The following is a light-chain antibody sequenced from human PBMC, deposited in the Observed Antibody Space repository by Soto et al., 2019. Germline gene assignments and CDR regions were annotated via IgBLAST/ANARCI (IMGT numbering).Light chain of an antibody. V-gene: IGLV1-47*01. CDR2: RSN. CDR1: SSNIGSNY. J-gene: IGLJ2*01. Sequence: QPVLTQPPSASGTPGQGVTVSCSGSSSNIGSNYVSWYQQFPGTAPKVLIYRSNQRPSGVPDRFSGSKSGTSASLAISGLRSEDEADYYCATWDDSLSGVVFGGGTKLTVL. CDR3: ATWDDSLSGVV.